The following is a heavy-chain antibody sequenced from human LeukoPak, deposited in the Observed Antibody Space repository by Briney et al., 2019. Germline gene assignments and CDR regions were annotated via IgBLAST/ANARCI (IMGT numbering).Heavy chain of an antibody. CDR2: IYSGGST. V-gene: IGHV3-66*01. D-gene: IGHD6-19*01. CDR1: GFTVSSNY. J-gene: IGHJ4*02. Sequence: GGSLRLSCAASGFTVSSNYMSWVRQAPGKGLEWVSVIYSGGSTYYADSVKGRFTISRDNSKNTLYLQMNSLRAEDTAVYYCARAPFGRGWGGFDYWGQGTLVTVSS. CDR3: ARAPFGRGWGGFDY.